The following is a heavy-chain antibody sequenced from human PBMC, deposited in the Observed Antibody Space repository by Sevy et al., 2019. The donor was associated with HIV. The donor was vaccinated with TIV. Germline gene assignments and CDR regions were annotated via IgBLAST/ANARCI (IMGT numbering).Heavy chain of an antibody. CDR1: GGSVSSDISY. V-gene: IGHV4-61*01. Sequence: SDTLSLTCTVSGGSVSSDISYWNWIRQPPGKGLECIGSISYSGTTSYNPSLKSRVTISLDTSKNQFSLKVNSVTAADTAIYYCAKRDYGDYVDYFDPWGQGTLVTVFS. CDR2: ISYSGTT. D-gene: IGHD4-17*01. J-gene: IGHJ5*02. CDR3: AKRDYGDYVDYFDP.